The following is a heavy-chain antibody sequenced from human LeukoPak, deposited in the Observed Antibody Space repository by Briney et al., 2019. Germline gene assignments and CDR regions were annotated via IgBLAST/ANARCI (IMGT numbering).Heavy chain of an antibody. J-gene: IGHJ6*02. CDR1: GGSIGLYY. Sequence: SETLSLTCTVSGGSIGLYYWAWIRQPPGKGLEWIGYIFHTGSTNYNPSLKSRLTISVDTSRNQFSLRLSSVTAADTAVYYSARHQHAGREHYYGIDVWGQGTTVSVSS. D-gene: IGHD1-26*01. CDR3: ARHQHAGREHYYGIDV. CDR2: IFHTGST. V-gene: IGHV4-59*08.